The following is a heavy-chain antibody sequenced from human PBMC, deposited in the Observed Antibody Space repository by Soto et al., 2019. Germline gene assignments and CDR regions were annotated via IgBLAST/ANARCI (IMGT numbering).Heavy chain of an antibody. CDR2: IWHDGGNK. J-gene: IGHJ4*02. V-gene: IGHV3-33*01. Sequence: GGSLRLSCAASGFTFSSYGTHWVRQAPGKGLEWVAFIWHDGGNKFYAESVKGRFTISRDNSKNTLYLQMTSLSAEDTAMYYCARDGDVNTGFGKDYWGQGTLVTVS. CDR3: ARDGDVNTGFGKDY. CDR1: GFTFSSYG. D-gene: IGHD3-16*01.